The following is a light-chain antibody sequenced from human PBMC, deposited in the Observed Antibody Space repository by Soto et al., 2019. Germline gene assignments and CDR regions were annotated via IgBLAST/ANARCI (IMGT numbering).Light chain of an antibody. J-gene: IGKJ1*01. Sequence: DIQMTQSPSSLSASVGARVTITCRASQFINSDLNWYQQKLGKAPKLLTYSASSLQSGVPSRFSGSESGTDFTLTITSLRPEDFATYFCQQSYTTPPTFGQGTKVEL. CDR1: QFINSD. CDR3: QQSYTTPPT. V-gene: IGKV1-39*01. CDR2: SAS.